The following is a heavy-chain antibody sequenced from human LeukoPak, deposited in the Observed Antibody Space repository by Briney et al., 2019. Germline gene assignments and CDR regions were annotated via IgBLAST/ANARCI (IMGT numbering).Heavy chain of an antibody. D-gene: IGHD3-9*01. CDR2: MNPNSGNT. J-gene: IGHJ6*02. CDR1: GYTFTSYG. V-gene: IGHV1-8*02. Sequence: GASVKVSCKASGYTFTSYGINWVRQATGQGLEWMGWMNPNSGNTGYAQKFQGRVTMTRNTSISTAYMELSSLRSEDTAVYYCARGDSDWFYYYYGMDVWGQGTTVTVSS. CDR3: ARGDSDWFYYYYGMDV.